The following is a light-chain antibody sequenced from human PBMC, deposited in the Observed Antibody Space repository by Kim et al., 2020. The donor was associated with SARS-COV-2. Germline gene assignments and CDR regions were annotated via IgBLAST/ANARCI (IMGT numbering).Light chain of an antibody. Sequence: IVMTQTPLSLSVTPGHPASISFHSAQSLLHADGKPYLYWYLQKPGQPPQPLMYEVFNRFFGVPDRFSGSGSGTDFTQKISRLEAEDVGVYYCMQSIQLPYNVGQGSKLEI. V-gene: IGKV2D-29*01. J-gene: IGKJ2*01. CDR1: QSLLHADGKPY. CDR3: MQSIQLPYN. CDR2: EVF.